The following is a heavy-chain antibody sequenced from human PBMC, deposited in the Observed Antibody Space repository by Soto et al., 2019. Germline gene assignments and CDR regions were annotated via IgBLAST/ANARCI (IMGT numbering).Heavy chain of an antibody. J-gene: IGHJ5*02. CDR1: GGYITAYY. Sequence: TLSLTCTVSGGYITAYYWSWLRQSPGRGLEWIGYIYRTGTGDYNPSFEGRATISPDTSKNQFSLTLRSVTAADTAVYYCARAMIGNGGRGWFDPWGQGALVTVSS. CDR2: IYRTGTG. V-gene: IGHV4-59*01. CDR3: ARAMIGNGGRGWFDP. D-gene: IGHD4-17*01.